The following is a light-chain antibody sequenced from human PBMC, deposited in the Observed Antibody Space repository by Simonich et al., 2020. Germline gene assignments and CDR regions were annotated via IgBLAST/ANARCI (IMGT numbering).Light chain of an antibody. J-gene: IGLJ2*01. CDR1: SSDVGSYNL. V-gene: IGLV2-23*01. CDR3: CSYAGSSTVV. Sequence: QSALTQPASVSGSPGQSITISCTGTSSDVGSYNLVSWYQQHPGKAPKLMIYEGSKLPSGVSKRFSGSKSGNTASLTISGLQAEGEADYYCCSYAGSSTVVFGGGTKLTVL. CDR2: EGS.